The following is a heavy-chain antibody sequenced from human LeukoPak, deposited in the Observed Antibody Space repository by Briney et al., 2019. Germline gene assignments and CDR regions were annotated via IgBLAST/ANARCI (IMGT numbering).Heavy chain of an antibody. CDR3: ARGSSYYYGSGSYYSSDY. V-gene: IGHV3-21*01. CDR2: ISSSSSYI. CDR1: GFVFSSYA. J-gene: IGHJ4*02. Sequence: GGSLRLSCAASGFVFSSYAMSWVRQAPGKGLEWVSSISSSSSYIYYADSVKGRFTISRDNAKNTLYLQMNSLRAEDTAVYYCARGSSYYYGSGSYYSSDYWGQGTLVTVSS. D-gene: IGHD3-10*01.